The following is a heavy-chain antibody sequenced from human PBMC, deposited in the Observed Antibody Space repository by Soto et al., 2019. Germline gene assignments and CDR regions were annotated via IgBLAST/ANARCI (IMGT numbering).Heavy chain of an antibody. CDR2: ITTDKGKT. CDR1: GYTFTSYG. V-gene: IGHV1-18*01. Sequence: QVQLVQSGPAVKKPGASVKVSCKTSGYTFTSYGISWVRQAPGQGLEWMGWITTDKGKTTYAQRFQGRVTMTTDTSTSTAYMALRSLRSDDTAVYYCATRSPAFDYWGQGTLVTVSS. CDR3: ATRSPAFDY. J-gene: IGHJ4*02.